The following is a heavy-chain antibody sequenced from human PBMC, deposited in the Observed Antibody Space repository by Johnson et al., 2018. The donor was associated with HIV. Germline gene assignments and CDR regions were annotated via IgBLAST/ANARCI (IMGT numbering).Heavy chain of an antibody. CDR1: GFTFSSYW. Sequence: VQLVESGGGLVQPGGSLRLSCAASGFTFSSYWMHWVRQAPGKGLVWVSRINSDGSSTSYADSVKGRFTISRDNAKNTLYLQMNSLRAEDTAVYYCARDVANYYDPGAFDIWGQGTMVTVSS. J-gene: IGHJ3*02. CDR3: ARDVANYYDPGAFDI. V-gene: IGHV3-74*01. CDR2: INSDGSST. D-gene: IGHD3-22*01.